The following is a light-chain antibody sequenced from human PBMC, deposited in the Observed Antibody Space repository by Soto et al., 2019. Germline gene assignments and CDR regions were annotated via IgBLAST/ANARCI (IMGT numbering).Light chain of an antibody. CDR1: QSISRY. CDR2: ATS. J-gene: IGKJ4*01. Sequence: DIQMTQSPSSLSASVGDRVTITCRASQSISRYLNWYQQKPGKAPKLLIYATSSLQSGVPSRFSGSASVTDFTLTISGLQPEDLATYFCQQTYSTPLTFGGGTKVEIK. CDR3: QQTYSTPLT. V-gene: IGKV1-39*01.